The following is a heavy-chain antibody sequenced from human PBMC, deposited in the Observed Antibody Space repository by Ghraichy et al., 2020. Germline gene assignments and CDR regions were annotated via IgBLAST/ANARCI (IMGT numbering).Heavy chain of an antibody. D-gene: IGHD3-10*01. J-gene: IGHJ6*02. CDR3: ARLLVLWFGELSGTSYGMDV. CDR1: GGSISSSSYY. CDR2: IYYSGST. V-gene: IGHV4-39*01. Sequence: SETLSLTCTVSGGSISSSSYYWGWIRQPPGKGLEWIGSIYYSGSTYYNPSLKSRVTISVDTSKNQFSLKLSSVTAADTAVYYCARLLVLWFGELSGTSYGMDVWGQGTTVTVSS.